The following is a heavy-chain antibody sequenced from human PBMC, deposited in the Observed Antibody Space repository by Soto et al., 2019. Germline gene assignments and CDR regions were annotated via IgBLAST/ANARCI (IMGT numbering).Heavy chain of an antibody. Sequence: EVQLVESGGGLVQPGASLRLSCEASGFTFRNYDMHWVRQGTGKGLEWVSGISAAGDTDYADSVEGRFTISRENDQNSFFLQMNSLRVGDTAVYYCARTDRDFYGLDVWGQGTTVIVSS. CDR1: GFTFRNYD. CDR3: ARTDRDFYGLDV. J-gene: IGHJ6*02. CDR2: ISAAGDT. V-gene: IGHV3-13*01.